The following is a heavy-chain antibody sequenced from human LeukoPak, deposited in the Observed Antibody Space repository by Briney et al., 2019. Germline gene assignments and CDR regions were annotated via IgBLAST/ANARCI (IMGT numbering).Heavy chain of an antibody. V-gene: IGHV4-34*01. D-gene: IGHD3-10*01. CDR1: GGSLSGYY. Sequence: SETLSLTCAVYGGSLSGYYWSLIRQPPGKGLEWIGEINHSGSTNYNPSLKSRVTISIDTSKNQFSLKLGSVTAADTAVYYCARGDPYCHGSGSYSPYYFDYWGQGTLVTVSS. CDR2: INHSGST. CDR3: ARGDPYCHGSGSYSPYYFDY. J-gene: IGHJ4*02.